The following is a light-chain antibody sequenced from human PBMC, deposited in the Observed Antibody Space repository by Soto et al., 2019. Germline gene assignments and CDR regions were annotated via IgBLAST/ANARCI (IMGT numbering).Light chain of an antibody. Sequence: DIQMTQSPSSLSASVGDRVTITCQASQDISNHLNWYQQKPGKAPKLLIYVASNLDTGVPSRFSGSGSGTEFTFTISSLQPEDVATYYCQLYDHLLLTFAGGTKVEIK. CDR2: VAS. V-gene: IGKV1-33*01. J-gene: IGKJ4*01. CDR3: QLYDHLLLT. CDR1: QDISNH.